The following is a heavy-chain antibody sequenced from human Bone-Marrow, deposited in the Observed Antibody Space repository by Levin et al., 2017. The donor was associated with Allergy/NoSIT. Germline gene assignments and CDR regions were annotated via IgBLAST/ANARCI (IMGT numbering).Heavy chain of an antibody. CDR1: GFTFSSYA. CDR2: ISGSGGST. J-gene: IGHJ6*02. CDR3: AKEGGSGWSYYYYGMDV. V-gene: IGHV3-23*01. D-gene: IGHD6-19*01. Sequence: PGGSLRLSCAASGFTFSSYAMSWVRQAPGKGLEWVSAISGSGGSTYYADSVKGRFTISRDNSKNTLYLQMNSLRAEDTAVYYCAKEGGSGWSYYYYGMDVWGQGTTVTVSS.